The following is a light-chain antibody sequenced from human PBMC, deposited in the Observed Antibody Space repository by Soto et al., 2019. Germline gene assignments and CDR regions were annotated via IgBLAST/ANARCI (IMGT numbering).Light chain of an antibody. CDR2: RNN. Sequence: QSVLTQPPSASGTPGQRVTISCSGSSPNIGSNYVYWYQQLPGTAPKLLIYRNNQRPSGVPDRFSGSKSGTSASLAISGLRSEDEADYYCAAWDDSHYVFGTGTKVTVL. CDR3: AAWDDSHYV. CDR1: SPNIGSNY. V-gene: IGLV1-47*01. J-gene: IGLJ1*01.